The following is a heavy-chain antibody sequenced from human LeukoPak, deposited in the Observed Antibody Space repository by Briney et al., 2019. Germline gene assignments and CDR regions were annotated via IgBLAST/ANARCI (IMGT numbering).Heavy chain of an antibody. D-gene: IGHD7-27*01. CDR1: GGTFSSYA. CDR3: ARAGEGDHYYYYMDV. V-gene: IGHV1-69*05. Sequence: ASVKVSCKASGGTFSSYAISWVRQSPGQGLEWMGGIIPIFGTANYAQKFQGRVTITTDESTSTAYMELSSLRSEDTAVYYCARAGEGDHYYYYMDVWGKGTTVTVSS. J-gene: IGHJ6*03. CDR2: IIPIFGTA.